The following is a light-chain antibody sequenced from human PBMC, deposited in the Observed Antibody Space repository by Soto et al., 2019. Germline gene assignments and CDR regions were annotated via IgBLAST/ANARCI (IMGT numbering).Light chain of an antibody. Sequence: QSALTQPRSVTGSPGQSVTISCTGTDSDIGRYDYVSWYQQHPGKAPKLLIYDVSQRPSGVPDRFSGSKSGNTASLTISGLQTDDEDDYFCCSYAGSCSLRVFGIGTKLTVL. J-gene: IGLJ1*01. V-gene: IGLV2-11*01. CDR2: DVS. CDR1: DSDIGRYDY. CDR3: CSYAGSCSLRV.